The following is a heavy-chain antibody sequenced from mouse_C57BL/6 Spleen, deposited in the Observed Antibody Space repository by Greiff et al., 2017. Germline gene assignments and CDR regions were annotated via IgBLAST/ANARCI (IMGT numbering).Heavy chain of an antibody. Sequence: EVQLQESGPELVKPGASVKMSCKASGYTFTDYNMHWVKQSHGKSLEWIGYINPNNGGTSYNQKFKGKATLTVNKSSSTAYMELRSLTSEDSAVYYCATYYDYDGTPHYYAMDYWGQGTSVTVSS. CDR3: ATYYDYDGTPHYYAMDY. CDR2: INPNNGGT. CDR1: GYTFTDYN. V-gene: IGHV1-22*01. D-gene: IGHD2-4*01. J-gene: IGHJ4*01.